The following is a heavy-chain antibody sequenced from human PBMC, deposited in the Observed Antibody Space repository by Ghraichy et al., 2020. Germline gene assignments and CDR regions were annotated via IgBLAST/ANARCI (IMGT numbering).Heavy chain of an antibody. CDR3: ARGKDIVVGSNWFDP. Sequence: ASVKVSCKASGYTFTGYYMHWVRQAPGQGLEWMGWINPNSGGTNYAQKFQGWVTMTRDTSISTAYMELSRLRSDDTAVYYCARGKDIVVGSNWFDPWGQGTLVTVSS. D-gene: IGHD2-2*01. CDR2: INPNSGGT. V-gene: IGHV1-2*04. J-gene: IGHJ5*02. CDR1: GYTFTGYY.